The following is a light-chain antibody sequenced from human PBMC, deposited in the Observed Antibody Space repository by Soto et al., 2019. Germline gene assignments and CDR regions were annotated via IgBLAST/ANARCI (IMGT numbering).Light chain of an antibody. V-gene: IGLV1-40*01. J-gene: IGLJ2*01. Sequence: QPVLTQPPSVSGAPGQRVTISCTGSSSNIGARYDVHWYQQLPGTAPKLLIYDNTNRPSGVPDRFSGSKSGTSASLAITGLQAEDEADYYCQSYDSSVSGSIFGGGTKLTVL. CDR1: SSNIGARYD. CDR2: DNT. CDR3: QSYDSSVSGSI.